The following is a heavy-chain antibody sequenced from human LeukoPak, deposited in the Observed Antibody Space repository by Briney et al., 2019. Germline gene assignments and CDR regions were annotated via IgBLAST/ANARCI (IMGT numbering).Heavy chain of an antibody. CDR2: INHSGST. D-gene: IGHD3-9*01. CDR1: GGSFSGYY. V-gene: IGHV4-34*01. CDR3: AGRYDTLTGYPY. Sequence: PSETLSLTCAVYGGSFSGYYWSWIRQPPGKGLEWIGEINHSGSTNYNPSLKSRVTISVDTSKNQFSLKLSSVTAADTAVYYCAGRYDTLTGYPYWGQGTLVTVSS. J-gene: IGHJ4*02.